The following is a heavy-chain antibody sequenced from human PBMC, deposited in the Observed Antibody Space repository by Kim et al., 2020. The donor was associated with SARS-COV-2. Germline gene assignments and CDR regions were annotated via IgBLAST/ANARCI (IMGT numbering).Heavy chain of an antibody. D-gene: IGHD3-22*01. Sequence: YTADSGKDRFTISKDNSKNTLYLQMNSRRAEDTAVYYCARDHSSRYYFDYWGQGTLVTVSS. CDR3: ARDHSSRYYFDY. J-gene: IGHJ4*02. V-gene: IGHV3-53*01.